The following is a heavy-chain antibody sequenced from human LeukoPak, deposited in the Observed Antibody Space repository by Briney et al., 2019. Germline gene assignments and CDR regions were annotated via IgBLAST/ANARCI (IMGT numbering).Heavy chain of an antibody. CDR3: ARVVTTGFYYFDY. CDR2: INSDGSST. V-gene: IGHV3-74*01. D-gene: IGHD2-21*02. CDR1: GFTFSSYW. J-gene: IGHJ4*02. Sequence: GGSLRLSCAASGFTFSSYWMHWVRQAPGKGLVWVSRINSDGSSTSYADSVKGRFTISRDNAKNTLYLRMNSLRAEDTAVYYCARVVTTGFYYFDYWGQGTLVTVSS.